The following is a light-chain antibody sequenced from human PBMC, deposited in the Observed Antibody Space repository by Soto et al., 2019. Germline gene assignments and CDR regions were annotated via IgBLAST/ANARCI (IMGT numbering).Light chain of an antibody. CDR1: SSDVGGYNY. Sequence: QSVRTQPASVSGSPGHSITISCTGTSSDVGGYNYVSWYQQHPGKAPNLMIYDVSNRPSGVSNRFSGSKSGNTASLTISGLQAEDEADYYCSSYTTSSTYVFGTGTKVTVL. CDR2: DVS. J-gene: IGLJ1*01. CDR3: SSYTTSSTYV. V-gene: IGLV2-14*03.